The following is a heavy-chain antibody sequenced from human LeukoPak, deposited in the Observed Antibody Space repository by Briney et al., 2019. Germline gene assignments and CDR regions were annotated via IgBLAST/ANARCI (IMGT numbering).Heavy chain of an antibody. D-gene: IGHD2-2*01. J-gene: IGHJ6*03. V-gene: IGHV1-69*04. CDR2: IIPILGIA. CDR3: ARGQGIVVVPAAPTENYYYYMDV. Sequence: SVKVSCKASGGTFSSYAISWVRQAPGQGLEWMGRIIPILGIANYAQKFQGRVTITADKSTSTAYMELSSLRSEDTAVYYCARGQGIVVVPAAPTENYYYYMDVWGKGATVTVSS. CDR1: GGTFSSYA.